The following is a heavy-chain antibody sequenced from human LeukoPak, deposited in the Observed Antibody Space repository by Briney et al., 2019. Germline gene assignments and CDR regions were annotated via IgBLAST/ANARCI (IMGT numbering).Heavy chain of an antibody. Sequence: ASVKVSCKASGYTFTSYYMHWVRHAPGQGLEWMGKINPSGGSTSYAQKFQGRVTMTRDTSTSTVYMELSSLRSEDTAVYYCARERRGSVTNYYGSGSYAPVFDPWGQGTLVTVSS. CDR2: INPSGGST. CDR3: ARERRGSVTNYYGSGSYAPVFDP. CDR1: GYTFTSYY. V-gene: IGHV1-46*01. D-gene: IGHD3-10*01. J-gene: IGHJ5*02.